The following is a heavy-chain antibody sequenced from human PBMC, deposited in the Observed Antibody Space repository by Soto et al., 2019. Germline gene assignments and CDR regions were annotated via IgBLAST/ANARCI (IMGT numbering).Heavy chain of an antibody. Sequence: PGGSLRLSCAASGFTFSSYAMSWVRQAPGKGLEWVSAISGSVGITYYADSVKGRFTISRDNSKNTLYLQMNSLRAEDTAVYYCAKDVWFGESHDYWGQGTLVTVSS. J-gene: IGHJ4*02. CDR1: GFTFSSYA. V-gene: IGHV3-23*01. CDR3: AKDVWFGESHDY. D-gene: IGHD3-10*01. CDR2: ISGSVGIT.